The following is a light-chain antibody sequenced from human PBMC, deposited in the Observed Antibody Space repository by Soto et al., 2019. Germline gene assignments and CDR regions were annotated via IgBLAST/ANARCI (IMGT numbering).Light chain of an antibody. V-gene: IGKV1-5*03. J-gene: IGKJ1*01. CDR1: QSISSW. CDR2: KAS. CDR3: QQYYSYFWT. Sequence: DIQMTQSPSTLSASVGDRVTITCRASQSISSWLAWYQQKPGKAPKLLIYKASSLESGVPSRFSGSESGTEFTLTICSLQPDDFATYYCQQYYSYFWTFGQGTKVEIK.